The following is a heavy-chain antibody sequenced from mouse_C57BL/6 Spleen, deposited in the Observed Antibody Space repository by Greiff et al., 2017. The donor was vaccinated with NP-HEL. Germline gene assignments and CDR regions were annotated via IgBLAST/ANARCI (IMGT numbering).Heavy chain of an antibody. Sequence: VQLQQSGAELVRPGASVKLSCTASGFNIKDDYMHWVKQRPEQGLEWIGWIDPENGDTEYASKFQGKATITADTSSNTAYLPLSRLTSEDTAVYYCTQLGQFAYWGQGTLVTVSA. V-gene: IGHV14-4*01. D-gene: IGHD4-1*02. CDR3: TQLGQFAY. CDR1: GFNIKDDY. CDR2: IDPENGDT. J-gene: IGHJ3*01.